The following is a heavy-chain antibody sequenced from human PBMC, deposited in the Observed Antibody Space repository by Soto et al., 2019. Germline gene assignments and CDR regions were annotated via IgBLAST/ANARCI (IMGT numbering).Heavy chain of an antibody. CDR3: ARGVPYYYDSSSTEHDAFDI. Sequence: KVSCKASGGTFSSYAISWVRQAPGQGLEWMGGIIPIFGTANYAQKFQGRVTITADESTSTAYMELSSLRSEDTAVYYCARGVPYYYDSSSTEHDAFDIWGQGTMVTVSS. V-gene: IGHV1-69*01. D-gene: IGHD3-22*01. J-gene: IGHJ3*02. CDR2: IIPIFGTA. CDR1: GGTFSSYA.